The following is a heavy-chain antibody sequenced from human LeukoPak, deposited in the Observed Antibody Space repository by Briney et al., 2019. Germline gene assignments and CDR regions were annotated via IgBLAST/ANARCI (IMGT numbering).Heavy chain of an antibody. Sequence: PSETLSLTCTVSGGSISSYYWSWIRQPPGKGLEWIGYIYYSGSTNYNPSYKSRVTISVDTSKIQFSLKLSSVTAADTAVYYCARGDYDILTYYFDYWGQGTLVTVSS. D-gene: IGHD3-9*01. V-gene: IGHV4-59*01. CDR1: GGSISSYY. J-gene: IGHJ4*02. CDR3: ARGDYDILTYYFDY. CDR2: IYYSGST.